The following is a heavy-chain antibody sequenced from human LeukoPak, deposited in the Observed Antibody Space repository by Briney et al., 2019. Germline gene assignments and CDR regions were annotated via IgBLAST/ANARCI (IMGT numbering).Heavy chain of an antibody. J-gene: IGHJ4*02. CDR3: ARDRGYSYAFDY. Sequence: SETLSLTCTVSGGSISSYYWSWIRQPAGKGLEWIGRIYTSGSTNYNPSLKSRVTISIDTSKNQFSLKLNSVTAADTAVYYCARDRGYSYAFDYCGQGTLVTVSS. CDR1: GGSISSYY. CDR2: IYTSGST. D-gene: IGHD5-18*01. V-gene: IGHV4-4*07.